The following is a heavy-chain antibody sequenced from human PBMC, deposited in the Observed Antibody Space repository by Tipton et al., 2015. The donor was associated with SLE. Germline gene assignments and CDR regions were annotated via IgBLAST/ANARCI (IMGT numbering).Heavy chain of an antibody. D-gene: IGHD6-13*01. CDR3: ARDTRGAAAGPFDP. Sequence: SLRLSCAASGFTFDDYAMHWVRQAPGKGLEWVSGISWNSGSIGYADSVKGRFTISRDNAKNSLYLQMNSLRAEDTAVYYCARDTRGAAAGPFDPWGQGTLVTVSS. CDR2: ISWNSGSI. J-gene: IGHJ5*02. CDR1: GFTFDDYA. V-gene: IGHV3-9*01.